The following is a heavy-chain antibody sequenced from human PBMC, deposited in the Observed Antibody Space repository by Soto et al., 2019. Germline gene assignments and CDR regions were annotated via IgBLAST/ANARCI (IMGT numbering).Heavy chain of an antibody. D-gene: IGHD3-22*01. Sequence: QVQLVESGGGVVQPGRSLRLSCAASGFTFSGHGMHWVRQAPGKGLEWVGVIWYDGNNKCYADSVKGRFTISRDNSKNTLYLQMISLRAEDTAGYYCARDADTSGYFHDSDYWGQGTLVTVSS. CDR2: IWYDGNNK. CDR1: GFTFSGHG. CDR3: ARDADTSGYFHDSDY. J-gene: IGHJ4*02. V-gene: IGHV3-33*01.